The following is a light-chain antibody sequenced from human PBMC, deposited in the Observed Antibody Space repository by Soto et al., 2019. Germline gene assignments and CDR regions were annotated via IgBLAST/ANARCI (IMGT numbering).Light chain of an antibody. CDR2: EVS. Sequence: ALTQPPSASGSPGQSVTISCTGTSSDVGGYNYVSWYQQHPGKAPKLMIYEVSERPSGVPDRFSGSKSSNTASLTVSGLQAEDEADYYCSSYAGSNNFVFGTGTKVTVL. J-gene: IGLJ1*01. CDR1: SSDVGGYNY. CDR3: SSYAGSNNFV. V-gene: IGLV2-8*01.